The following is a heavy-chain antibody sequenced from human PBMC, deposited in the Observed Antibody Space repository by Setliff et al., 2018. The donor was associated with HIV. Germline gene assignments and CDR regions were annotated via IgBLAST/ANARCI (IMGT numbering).Heavy chain of an antibody. CDR1: GFTFSSYW. Sequence: GGSLRLSCAASGFTFSSYWMHWVRQAPGKGLVWVFGMNTDGSSTRYADSVKGRFTISRDNAKNTLYLQMDSLRGEDTAVYYCARGYYGSDLQNAMDVWGQGTTVTVS. V-gene: IGHV3-74*01. J-gene: IGHJ6*02. CDR2: MNTDGSST. CDR3: ARGYYGSDLQNAMDV. D-gene: IGHD3-10*01.